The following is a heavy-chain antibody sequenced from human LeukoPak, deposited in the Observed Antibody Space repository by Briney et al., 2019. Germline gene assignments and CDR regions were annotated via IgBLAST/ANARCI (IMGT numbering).Heavy chain of an antibody. Sequence: ASVTVSCTASGYTLTYYYMHWVRQAPGQGLEWMGLIIPNTGGTTYQQKFQGRVTMTRDTSISTFYMELSSLRSDDTAVYYCSTEDKYCTSPNCGNYWGQGTLVTVSS. CDR2: IIPNTGGT. CDR3: STEDKYCTSPNCGNY. D-gene: IGHD2-8*01. V-gene: IGHV1-2*06. CDR1: GYTLTYYY. J-gene: IGHJ4*02.